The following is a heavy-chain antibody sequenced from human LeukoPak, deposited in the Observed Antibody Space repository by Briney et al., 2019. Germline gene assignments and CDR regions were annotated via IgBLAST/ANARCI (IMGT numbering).Heavy chain of an antibody. D-gene: IGHD2-8*01. CDR1: GGSFSGYY. CDR2: INHSGST. V-gene: IGHV4-34*01. J-gene: IGHJ2*01. CDR3: ARLMTPSQYSSLSELYFDL. Sequence: SETLSLTCAVYGGSFSGYYWSWIRQPPGKGLEWIGEINHSGSTNYNPSLKSRVTISVDTSKNQFSLKLSSVTAADTAVYYCARLMTPSQYSSLSELYFDLWGRGTLVTVSS.